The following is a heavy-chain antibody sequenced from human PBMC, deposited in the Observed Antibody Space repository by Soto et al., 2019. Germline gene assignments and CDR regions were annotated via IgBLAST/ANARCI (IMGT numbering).Heavy chain of an antibody. CDR3: ARVSSGVGPDY. J-gene: IGHJ4*02. CDR1: RGSFTGYY. CDR2: INHSGST. V-gene: IGHV4-34*01. Sequence: SETLSLTCAVYRGSFTGYYWSWIRQPPGKGLEWIGEINHSGSTNYNPSLKSRVTISVDTSKNQFSLKLSSVTAADTAVYYCARVSSGVGPDYWGQGTLVTVS. D-gene: IGHD1-26*01.